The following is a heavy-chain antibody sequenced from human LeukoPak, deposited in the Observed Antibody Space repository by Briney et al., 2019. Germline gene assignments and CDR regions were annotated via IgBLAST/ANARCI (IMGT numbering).Heavy chain of an antibody. CDR1: GYTFTSYY. CDR2: INPSGGST. Sequence: ASVTVSCKASGYTFTSYYMHWVRQAPGQGLEWMGIINPSGGSTSYAQKFQGRVTMTRDTSTSTVYMELSSLRSEDTAVYYCARDFSEGSGSWYRAGYWGQGALVTVSS. V-gene: IGHV1-46*01. D-gene: IGHD6-13*01. J-gene: IGHJ4*02. CDR3: ARDFSEGSGSWYRAGY.